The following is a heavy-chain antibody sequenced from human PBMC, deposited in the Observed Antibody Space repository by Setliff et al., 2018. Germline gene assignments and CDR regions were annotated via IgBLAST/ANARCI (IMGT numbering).Heavy chain of an antibody. J-gene: IGHJ4*01. Sequence: GGSLRLSCAASGFSLDDYAIHWIRQFPGKGLEWVANIDPDGSYEYYADSVQGRFTISRDNSKNTLFLHMNNLRPEDTALYYCAKASLAYSFGYYFDSWGQGALVTVSS. V-gene: IGHV3-30*02. CDR3: AKASLAYSFGYYFDS. D-gene: IGHD5-18*01. CDR2: IDPDGSYE. CDR1: GFSLDDYA.